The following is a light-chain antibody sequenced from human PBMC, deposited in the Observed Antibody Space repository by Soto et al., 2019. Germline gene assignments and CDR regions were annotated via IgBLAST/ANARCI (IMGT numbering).Light chain of an antibody. J-gene: IGLJ2*01. CDR3: CSYAGSSTPVV. V-gene: IGLV2-23*02. CDR1: SSDVGSYNL. Sequence: QSVLTQPASVSGSPGQSITISCTGTSSDVGSYNLVSWYQQHPGKAPKLMIYEVSKRPSRVSNRFSGSKSGNTASLTISGLQAEDEADYYCCSYAGSSTPVVFGGGTKVTVL. CDR2: EVS.